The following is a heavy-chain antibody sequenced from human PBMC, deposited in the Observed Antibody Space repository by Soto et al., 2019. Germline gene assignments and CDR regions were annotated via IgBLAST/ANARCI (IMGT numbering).Heavy chain of an antibody. D-gene: IGHD2-21*01. Sequence: QLQLQESGSGLVKPSQTLSLTCAVSGGSISSGGYSWSWIRQPPGKGLEWIGYIYHSGSTYYNPSLKGRLTTSVDRSKTQFSLKLSSVTAADSAVYYCAGVRGPYCGGECYPPTPNWFDPWGQGTLVTVSS. CDR2: IYHSGST. J-gene: IGHJ5*02. CDR3: AGVRGPYCGGECYPPTPNWFDP. V-gene: IGHV4-30-2*01. CDR1: GGSISSGGYS.